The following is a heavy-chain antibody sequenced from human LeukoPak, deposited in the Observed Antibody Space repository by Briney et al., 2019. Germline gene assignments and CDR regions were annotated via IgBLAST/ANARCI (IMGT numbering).Heavy chain of an antibody. CDR2: IIPIFGTA. CDR1: GGTFSSYA. J-gene: IGHJ4*02. V-gene: IGHV1-69*05. Sequence: SVKVSCKASGGTFSSYAISWVRQAPGQGLEWTGGIIPIFGTANYAQKFQGRVTITTDESTSTAYMELRSLRSDDTAVYYCARAPVAGTGGSTAHWGQGTLVTVSS. D-gene: IGHD6-19*01. CDR3: ARAPVAGTGGSTAH.